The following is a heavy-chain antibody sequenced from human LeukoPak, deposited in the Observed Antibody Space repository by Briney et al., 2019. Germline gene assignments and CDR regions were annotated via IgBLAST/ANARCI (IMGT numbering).Heavy chain of an antibody. J-gene: IGHJ4*02. CDR3: TQGAGWLIDY. V-gene: IGHV4-61*08. CDR2: VHNSGST. Sequence: ESGPALVKPTQTLTLTCTFSGFSLRTRGMGVSWIRQPPGRGLEWIGYVHNSGSTTYNPSLKSRGTIVLDTSRNQFSLRLSSVTAADTAVYYCTQGAGWLIDYWGQGILVSVSS. D-gene: IGHD3-16*01. CDR1: GFSLRTRGMG.